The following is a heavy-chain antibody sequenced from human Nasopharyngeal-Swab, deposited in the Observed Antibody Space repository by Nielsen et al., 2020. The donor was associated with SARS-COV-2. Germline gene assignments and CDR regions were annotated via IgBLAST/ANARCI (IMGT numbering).Heavy chain of an antibody. V-gene: IGHV4-34*01. D-gene: IGHD3-22*01. CDR1: GGSFSGYY. Sequence: SQTLSLTCAVYGGSFSGYYWSWIRQPPGKGLEWIGEINHSGSTNYNSSLESRVTISIDTSKNQFSLKLSSVTAADTAVYYCARADSSGYYETIDYWGQGTLVTVSS. CDR2: INHSGST. J-gene: IGHJ4*02. CDR3: ARADSSGYYETIDY.